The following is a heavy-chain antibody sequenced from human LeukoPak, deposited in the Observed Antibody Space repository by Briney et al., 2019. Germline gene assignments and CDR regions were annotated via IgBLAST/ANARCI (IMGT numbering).Heavy chain of an antibody. J-gene: IGHJ6*04. CDR1: GFTFSKYW. CDR3: ATKQWLAPLPAS. D-gene: IGHD6-19*01. CDR2: INTDGTVT. Sequence: PGGSLRLFCAASGFTFSKYWMLWVGHGPGKGLESGSRINTDGTVTTYADSVKGRFTVSRANADNTMFLQMNSVRDEDTAVYYCATKQWLAPLPASWRKGTPVTVSS. V-gene: IGHV3-74*01.